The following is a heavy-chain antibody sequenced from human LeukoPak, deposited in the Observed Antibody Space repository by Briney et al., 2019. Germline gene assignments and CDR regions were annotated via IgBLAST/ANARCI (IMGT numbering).Heavy chain of an antibody. Sequence: SETLSLTCAVYGGSFSGYYWSWIRQPPGKGLEWIGEINHSGSTSYNPSLKSRVTISVDTSKNQFSLKLSSVTAADTAVYYCARAHRRYCSSTSCYKVGMDVWGQGTTVTVSS. V-gene: IGHV4-34*01. CDR2: INHSGST. CDR1: GGSFSGYY. D-gene: IGHD2-2*02. CDR3: ARAHRRYCSSTSCYKVGMDV. J-gene: IGHJ6*02.